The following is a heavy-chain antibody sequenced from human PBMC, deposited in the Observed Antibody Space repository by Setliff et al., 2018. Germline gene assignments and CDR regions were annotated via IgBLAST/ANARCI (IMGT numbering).Heavy chain of an antibody. J-gene: IGHJ4*02. CDR2: IYYRGDT. Sequence: SETLSLTCTVSGGSISSGVYYWAWIRQPPGKGLEWIGRIYYRGDTYYNASLKSRLTLSVDTSKNQVSLNLRSVTAADTALYYCAIGGGYCDFFDCFPFDNWGQGFLVTVSS. D-gene: IGHD3-16*01. CDR3: AIGGGYCDFFDCFPFDN. CDR1: GGSISSGVYY. V-gene: IGHV4-39*01.